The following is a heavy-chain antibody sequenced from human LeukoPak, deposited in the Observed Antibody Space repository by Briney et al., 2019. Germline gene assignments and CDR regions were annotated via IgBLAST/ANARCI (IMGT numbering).Heavy chain of an antibody. V-gene: IGHV3-30*02. CDR2: IRYDGSNK. CDR3: AKDRYDFWSGYPEYYFDY. J-gene: IGHJ4*02. Sequence: GGSLRLSSAASGFTFSSYGMHWVRQAPGKGLEWVAFIRYDGSNKYYADSVKGRFAISRDNSKNTLYLQMNSLRAEDTAVYYCAKDRYDFWSGYPEYYFDYWGQGTLVTVSS. CDR1: GFTFSSYG. D-gene: IGHD3-3*01.